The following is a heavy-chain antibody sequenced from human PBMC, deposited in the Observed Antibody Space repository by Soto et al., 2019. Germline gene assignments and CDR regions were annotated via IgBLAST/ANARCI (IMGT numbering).Heavy chain of an antibody. CDR2: IIPIFGTA. D-gene: IGHD2-15*01. J-gene: IGHJ6*02. V-gene: IGHV1-69*12. Sequence: QVQLVQSGAEVKKPGSSVKVSCKSSGGTFSTYAISWVRQAPGQGLEWMGGIIPIFGTANYAQKFQGRVTLTADESPTTDYMGLISPRSEDTAVYYCARDEMVVATGSRTWHYYYGMDVWGQGTTVTVSS. CDR3: ARDEMVVATGSRTWHYYYGMDV. CDR1: GGTFSTYA.